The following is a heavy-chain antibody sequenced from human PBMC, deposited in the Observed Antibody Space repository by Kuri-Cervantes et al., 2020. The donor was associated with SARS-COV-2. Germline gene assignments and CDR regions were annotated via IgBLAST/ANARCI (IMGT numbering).Heavy chain of an antibody. V-gene: IGHV3-15*01. CDR2: IKSKTDGGTT. Sequence: GESLKISCAASGFTFSSYWMHWVRQAPGKGLEWVGRIKSKTDGGTTDYAAPVKGRFTISRDDSKNTLYLQMNSLKTEDTAVYYYTTESLLTGKGDYYYYYYMDVWGKGTTVTVSS. CDR3: TTESLLTGKGDYYYYYYMDV. D-gene: IGHD1-20*01. J-gene: IGHJ6*03. CDR1: GFTFSSYW.